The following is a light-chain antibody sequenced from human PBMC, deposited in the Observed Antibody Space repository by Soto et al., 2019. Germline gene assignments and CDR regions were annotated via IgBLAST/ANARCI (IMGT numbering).Light chain of an antibody. CDR1: QSVKNNY. V-gene: IGKV3-20*01. CDR2: AAS. J-gene: IGKJ1*01. Sequence: ENVLTQSPGTLSLSPGERATLSCKASQSVKNNYFAWYQHKPGQAPRLLIYAASSRAPGIPDRFRGSGSGTDFTLTISRLEHEDFAIYYCQQYANVPRSFGQGTKVDI. CDR3: QQYANVPRS.